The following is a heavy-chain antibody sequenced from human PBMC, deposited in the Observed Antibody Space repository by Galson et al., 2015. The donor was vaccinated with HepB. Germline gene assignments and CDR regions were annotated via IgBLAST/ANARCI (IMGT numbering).Heavy chain of an antibody. CDR3: ATSGFWSGYSYFDY. Sequence: SVKVSCKVSGYTLTELSMHWVRQAPGKGLEWMGGFDPEDGETIYAQKFQGRVTMTEDTSTDTAYMELSSLRSEDTAVYYCATSGFWSGYSYFDYWGQGTLVTVSS. V-gene: IGHV1-24*01. CDR1: GYTLTELS. D-gene: IGHD3-3*01. J-gene: IGHJ4*02. CDR2: FDPEDGET.